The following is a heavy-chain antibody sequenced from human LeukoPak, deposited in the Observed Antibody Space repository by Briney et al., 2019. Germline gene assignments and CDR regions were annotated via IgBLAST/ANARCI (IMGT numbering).Heavy chain of an antibody. D-gene: IGHD3-22*01. J-gene: IGHJ5*02. V-gene: IGHV3-23*01. Sequence: GGPLRLFCAASGFPFSSYAMLWLPQAPGKGLEWVSAISGSSGRTYYADSVKGGFTISRDNSKNTLYLQMNSLRAEDTAVYYCAKDRSSGYYYGWFDPWGQGTLVTVSS. CDR2: ISGSSGRT. CDR3: AKDRSSGYYYGWFDP. CDR1: GFPFSSYA.